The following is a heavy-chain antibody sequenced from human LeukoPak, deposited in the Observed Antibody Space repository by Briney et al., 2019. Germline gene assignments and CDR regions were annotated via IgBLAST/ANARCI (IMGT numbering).Heavy chain of an antibody. V-gene: IGHV3-7*01. CDR1: AFTFSSYG. J-gene: IGHJ4*02. CDR3: ARDLYRIVVVPHYFDY. D-gene: IGHD3-22*01. CDR2: IKKDGSEK. Sequence: GGSLRLSCAASAFTFSSYGMGWVRQAPGKGLEWVANIKKDGSEKYYVDSVKGRFTISRDNAKNSLYLQMNSLRAEDTAVYYCARDLYRIVVVPHYFDYWGQGTLVTVSS.